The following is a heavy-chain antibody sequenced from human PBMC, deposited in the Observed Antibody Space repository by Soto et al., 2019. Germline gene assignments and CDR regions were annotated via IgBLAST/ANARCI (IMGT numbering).Heavy chain of an antibody. V-gene: IGHV3-23*01. J-gene: IGHJ4*02. CDR1: GFIFDNYA. D-gene: IGHD3-22*01. CDR2: ISGSGHAT. CDR3: AKGRYFDSSGGCANY. Sequence: EVKLSESGGGFIPPGASARLSCITSGFIFDNYAMSWVRQSPRRGLEWVAAISGSGHATYYTQSVQGRCIISRDKSKKTVFLQMNNLRAEDTAVYYCAKGRYFDSSGGCANYWGLGTLVTVSS.